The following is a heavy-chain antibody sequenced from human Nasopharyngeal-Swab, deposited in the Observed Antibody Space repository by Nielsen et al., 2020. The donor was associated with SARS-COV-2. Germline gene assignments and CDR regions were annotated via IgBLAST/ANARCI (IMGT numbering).Heavy chain of an antibody. CDR1: GYSISSGYY. CDR3: ARDLSTTVTTRGVLDY. D-gene: IGHD4-17*01. Sequence: GSLRLSCTVSGYSISSGYYWGWIRQPPGKGLEWIGSIYHSGSTYYNPSLKSRVTISVDTSKNQFSLKLSSVTAADTAVYYCARDLSTTVTTRGVLDYWGQGTLVTVSS. J-gene: IGHJ4*02. V-gene: IGHV4-38-2*02. CDR2: IYHSGST.